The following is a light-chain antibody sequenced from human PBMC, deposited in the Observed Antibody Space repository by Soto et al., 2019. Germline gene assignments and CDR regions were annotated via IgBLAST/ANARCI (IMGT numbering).Light chain of an antibody. CDR2: DAF. CDR1: QDIKNY. J-gene: IGKJ4*01. CDR3: QQYDSLPPT. Sequence: DIQMTQSPSSLSAFVGDSITITCQASQDIKNYLNWYQHNPGKAPKLLIYDAFKSDTGVPSRFSGSGSGTDFTFTINNLQPEDIATYFCQQYDSLPPTFGGGTRV. V-gene: IGKV1-33*01.